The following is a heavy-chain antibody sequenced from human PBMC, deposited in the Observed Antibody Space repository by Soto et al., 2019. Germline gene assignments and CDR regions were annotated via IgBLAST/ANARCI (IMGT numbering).Heavy chain of an antibody. CDR2: MNPNSGNA. CDR3: ARGAYNDYSHWFDP. J-gene: IGHJ5*02. V-gene: IGHV1-8*01. D-gene: IGHD4-4*01. Sequence: QVQLVQSGAEVRKPGASVRVSCKATGYSFTRHDINWLRQAAGQGLEWMGWMNPNSGNAVYAQKLQGRVTMTRNTSITAAYIAVTSLKSEDTTVYFCARGAYNDYSHWFDPWGQGTLVTVSS. CDR1: GYSFTRHD.